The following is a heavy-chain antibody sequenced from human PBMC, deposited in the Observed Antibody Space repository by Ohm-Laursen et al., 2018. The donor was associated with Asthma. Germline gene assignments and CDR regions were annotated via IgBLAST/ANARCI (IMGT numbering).Heavy chain of an antibody. CDR2: IYYSGST. D-gene: IGHD1-1*01. V-gene: IGHV4-61*01. CDR3: ARDGKQEGAFDI. Sequence: TLSLTCTVSGGSVSSGSYYWSWIRQHPGKGLEWIGYIYYSGSTNYNPSLKSRVTISVDTSKNQFSLKLSSVTAADTAVYYCARDGKQEGAFDIWGQGTMVTVSS. CDR1: GGSVSSGSYY. J-gene: IGHJ3*02.